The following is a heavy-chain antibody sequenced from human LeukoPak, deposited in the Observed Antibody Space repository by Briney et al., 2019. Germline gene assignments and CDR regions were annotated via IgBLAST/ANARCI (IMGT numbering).Heavy chain of an antibody. CDR2: INPNSGGT. CDR1: GYTFTGYY. J-gene: IGHJ4*02. CDR3: ARDRRFLEWLLLTFSDRGADFDY. Sequence: ASVKVSCKASGYTFTGYYMHWVRQAPGQGLEWMGWINPNSGGTNYAQKFQGRVTMTRDTSISTAYMELSRLRSDDTAVYYCARDRRFLEWLLLTFSDRGADFDYWGQGTLVTVSS. D-gene: IGHD3-3*01. V-gene: IGHV1-2*02.